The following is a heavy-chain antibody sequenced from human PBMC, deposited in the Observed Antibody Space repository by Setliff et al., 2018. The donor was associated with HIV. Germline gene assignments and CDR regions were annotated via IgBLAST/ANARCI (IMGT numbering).Heavy chain of an antibody. CDR1: GYSFSDYW. J-gene: IGHJ4*02. D-gene: IGHD7-27*01. CDR2: TYPGDSTT. CDR3: IRRRRAPGAADLESY. V-gene: IGHV5-51*01. Sequence: PGESLKISCKASGYSFSDYWIGWVRQMPGKGLEWMGVTYPGDSTTRYSPSLEGQVTISADRPINTAFLQWSSLEASDTAMYYCIRRRRAPGAADLESYWGQGTLVTVSS.